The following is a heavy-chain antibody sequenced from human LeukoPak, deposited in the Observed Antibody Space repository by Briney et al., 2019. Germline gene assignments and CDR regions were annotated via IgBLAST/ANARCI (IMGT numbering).Heavy chain of an antibody. CDR2: FYYSGST. J-gene: IGHJ3*02. CDR1: GGSISNYY. D-gene: IGHD6-13*01. Sequence: SETPSLTCTVSGGSISNYYWSWIRQPPGKGLEWIGYFYYSGSTSYNPSLKSRVTISVATSKNQFSLKLSSVTAADTAVYYCAKGGIRSGAFDIWGQGTRVTVSS. CDR3: AKGGIRSGAFDI. V-gene: IGHV4-59*01.